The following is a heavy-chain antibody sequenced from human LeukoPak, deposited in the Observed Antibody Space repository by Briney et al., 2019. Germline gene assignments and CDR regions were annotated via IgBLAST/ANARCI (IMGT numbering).Heavy chain of an antibody. J-gene: IGHJ3*02. CDR2: IKQDGSEK. Sequence: GGPLRLSCAASGFTFSSYWMSWVRQAPGKGLEWVANIKQDGSEKYYVDSVKGRFTISRDNAKNSLYLQMNSLRAEDTAVYYCARNLLLSFDAFDIWGQGTMVTVSS. D-gene: IGHD2-15*01. CDR1: GFTFSSYW. CDR3: ARNLLLSFDAFDI. V-gene: IGHV3-7*01.